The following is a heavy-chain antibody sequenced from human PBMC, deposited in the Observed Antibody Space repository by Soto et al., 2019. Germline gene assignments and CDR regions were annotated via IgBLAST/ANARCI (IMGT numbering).Heavy chain of an antibody. CDR1: GYTFTAYY. J-gene: IGHJ4*02. CDR2: INPDSGGT. D-gene: IGHD1-26*01. CDR3: ARALSFGSGTFDY. Sequence: QVQLVQSGAEVKKPGASVKVSCKASGYTFTAYYMHWVRQAPGQGLEWMGCINPDSGGTKYTQKIQGRVTMTRDTPITTAYMDLSSLRSDDTAVYYCARALSFGSGTFDYWGQGTLVTVSS. V-gene: IGHV1-2*02.